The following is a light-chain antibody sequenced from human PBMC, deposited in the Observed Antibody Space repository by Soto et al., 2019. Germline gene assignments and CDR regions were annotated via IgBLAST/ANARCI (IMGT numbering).Light chain of an antibody. CDR2: DAS. CDR1: RSVSSY. CDR3: QQRTNWPSST. V-gene: IGKV3-11*01. J-gene: IGKJ5*01. Sequence: EVVLTQSPATLSLSPGERATLSCRASRSVSSYLAWYQQKPGQAPRLLISDASNRATGIPARFSGSGSGTDFTLSISSLEPEDFAIYYCQQRTNWPSSTFGHGTRLEIQ.